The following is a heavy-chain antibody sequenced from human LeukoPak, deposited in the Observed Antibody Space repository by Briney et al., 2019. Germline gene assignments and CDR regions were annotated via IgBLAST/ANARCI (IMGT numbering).Heavy chain of an antibody. D-gene: IGHD2-2*01. CDR3: ARASTYQLLLSTS. CDR2: ISSSSAI. J-gene: IGHJ5*02. V-gene: IGHV3-48*02. Sequence: GGSLRLSCAASGFTFSSYGMNWVRQAPGKGLEWVSYISSSSAIYYANSVKGRFTISRDNVKDSLYLQMNSLRDEDTAVYYCARASTYQLLLSTSWGQGTLVTVSS. CDR1: GFTFSSYG.